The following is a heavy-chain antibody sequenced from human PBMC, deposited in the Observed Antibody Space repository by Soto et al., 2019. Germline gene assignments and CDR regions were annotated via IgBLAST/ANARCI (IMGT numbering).Heavy chain of an antibody. CDR2: INPNSGGT. J-gene: IGHJ6*04. CDR1: GYTFTGYY. V-gene: IGHV1-2*04. Sequence: GASVKVSCKASGYTFTGYYMHWVRQAPGQGLEWMGWINPNSGGTNYAQKFQGWVTMTRDTSISTAYMELSRLRSDDTAVYYCARVRNLETTSGSTGYYYYGMDGWGKGTAVTVSS. D-gene: IGHD1-7*01. CDR3: ARVRNLETTSGSTGYYYYGMDG.